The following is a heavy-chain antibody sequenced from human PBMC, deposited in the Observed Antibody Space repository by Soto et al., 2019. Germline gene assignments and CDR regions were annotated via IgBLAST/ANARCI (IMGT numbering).Heavy chain of an antibody. CDR1: GGSISSSSYY. V-gene: IGHV4-39*01. Sequence: PSETLSLTCTVSGGSISSSSYYWGWIRQPPGKGLEWIGSIYYSGSTYYNPSLKSRVTISVDTSKNQFSLKLSSVTAADTAVYYFARLPITFLEWLLYYYYGMDVWGQGTTVTVSS. J-gene: IGHJ6*02. CDR2: IYYSGST. D-gene: IGHD3-3*01. CDR3: ARLPITFLEWLLYYYYGMDV.